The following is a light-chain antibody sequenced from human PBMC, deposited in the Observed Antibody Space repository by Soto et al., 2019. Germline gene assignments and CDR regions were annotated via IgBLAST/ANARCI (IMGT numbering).Light chain of an antibody. CDR1: TGAVTSGYY. CDR2: STS. CDR3: LLYYGGAQSWV. V-gene: IGLV7-43*01. J-gene: IGLJ3*02. Sequence: QTVVTQEPSLTVSPGGTVTLTCASSTGAVTSGYYPNWFQQKPGQAPRALIYSTSNTHSWTPARFSGSLLGGKAALTLSGVQPEDEAEYYCLLYYGGAQSWVFGGGTKLTVL.